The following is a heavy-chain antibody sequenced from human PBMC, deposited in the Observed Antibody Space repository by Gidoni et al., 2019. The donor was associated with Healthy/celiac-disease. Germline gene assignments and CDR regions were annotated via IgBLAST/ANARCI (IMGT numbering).Heavy chain of an antibody. CDR1: GFTFSSYD. J-gene: IGHJ2*01. CDR2: IGTAGDT. D-gene: IGHD4-17*01. CDR3: ARDRATTVTTNWYFDL. V-gene: IGHV3-13*04. Sequence: EVQLVESGGGLVQPGGSLRLSCAASGFTFSSYDMHWVRQATGKGLEWVSAIGTAGDTYYPGSVKGRFTISRENAKNSLYLQMNSLRAGDTAVYYCARDRATTVTTNWYFDLWGRGTLVTVSS.